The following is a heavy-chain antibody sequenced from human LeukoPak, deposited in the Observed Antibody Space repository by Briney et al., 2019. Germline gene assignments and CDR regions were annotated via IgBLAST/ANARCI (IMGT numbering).Heavy chain of an antibody. CDR3: ASRYSGSYSGGDY. Sequence: ASVKVSCKASGYTFTGYYMHWLRQARGKGLEWMGWINPNSGGTNYAQKFQGRVTMTRDTSISTAYMELSRLRSDDTAVYYCASRYSGSYSGGDYWGQGTLVTVSS. J-gene: IGHJ4*02. CDR2: INPNSGGT. V-gene: IGHV1-2*02. CDR1: GYTFTGYY. D-gene: IGHD1-26*01.